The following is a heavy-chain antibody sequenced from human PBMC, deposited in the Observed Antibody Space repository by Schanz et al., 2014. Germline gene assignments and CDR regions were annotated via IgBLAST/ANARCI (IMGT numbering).Heavy chain of an antibody. D-gene: IGHD6-13*01. CDR3: ARAAAAVLSGNYYYGMDV. CDR1: GFTVSDHY. J-gene: IGHJ6*02. CDR2: INPDGSGK. V-gene: IGHV3-7*01. Sequence: EVQLVESGGGLVQPGGSLRLSCAVSGFTVSDHYMDWVRQAPGKGLESVAKINPDGSGKYYVVSVEGRFTISRDNAKNSLYLQMNSLRAEDTAVYYCARAAAAVLSGNYYYGMDVGGQGTTVTVSS.